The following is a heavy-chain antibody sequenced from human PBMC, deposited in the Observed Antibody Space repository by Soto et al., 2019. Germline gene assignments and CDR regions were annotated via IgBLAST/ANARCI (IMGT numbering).Heavy chain of an antibody. CDR3: ARHYPIGNNWNYFDY. J-gene: IGHJ4*02. D-gene: IGHD1-1*01. CDR2: IFYTGST. V-gene: IGHV4-59*08. CDR1: DGSISSYY. Sequence: PSETLSLTCTVSDGSISSYYLGWIRQPPGKGLEWIGYIFYTGSTNYNPSLKSRVTISVDTSKNQFPLKLSSVTAADTAVYYCARHYPIGNNWNYFDYWGQGTRVTVSS.